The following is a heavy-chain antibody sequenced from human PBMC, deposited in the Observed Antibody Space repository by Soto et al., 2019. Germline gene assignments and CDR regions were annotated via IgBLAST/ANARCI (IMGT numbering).Heavy chain of an antibody. D-gene: IGHD6-19*01. Sequence: QVQLQESGPGLVKPSETLSLTCTVSGGSISTYYWTWIRQPPGKGLEWIGYIFYSGRANYNPSLKSRVTISVNMSKNQFSLNLSSVTAADTAVYYCARDGGVAVDGPDHFYGMDVWGQGTAVTVSS. V-gene: IGHV4-59*01. J-gene: IGHJ6*02. CDR2: IFYSGRA. CDR3: ARDGGVAVDGPDHFYGMDV. CDR1: GGSISTYY.